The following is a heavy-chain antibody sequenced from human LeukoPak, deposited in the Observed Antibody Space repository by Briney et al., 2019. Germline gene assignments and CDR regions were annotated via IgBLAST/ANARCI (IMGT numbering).Heavy chain of an antibody. D-gene: IGHD6-19*01. Sequence: GGSLRLSCAASGFTFSGSAMSWVRQAPGKGLEWVSGISGSGSSTYYADSVKGRFTISRDNSKNTLYLQMNSLRAEDTAIYYCARRRAVTGHFDYWGQGTLVTVSS. CDR2: ISGSGSST. CDR3: ARRRAVTGHFDY. CDR1: GFTFSGSA. V-gene: IGHV3-23*01. J-gene: IGHJ4*02.